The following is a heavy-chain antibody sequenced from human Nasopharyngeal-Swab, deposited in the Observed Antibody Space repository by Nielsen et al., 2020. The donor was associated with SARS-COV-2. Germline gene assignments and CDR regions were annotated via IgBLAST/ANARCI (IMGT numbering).Heavy chain of an antibody. V-gene: IGHV1-69*01. CDR2: IIPIFGTA. J-gene: IGHJ6*02. CDR3: ARPHRRLTSYYYYGMDV. Sequence: WVRQAPGQGLEWMGGIIPIFGTANYAQKFQGRVTITADESTGTAYMELSSLRSEDTAVYYCARPHRRLTSYYYYGMDVWGQGTTVTVSS. D-gene: IGHD1-1*01.